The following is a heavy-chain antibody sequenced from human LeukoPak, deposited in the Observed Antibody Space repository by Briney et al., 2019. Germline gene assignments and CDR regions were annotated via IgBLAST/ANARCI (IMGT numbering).Heavy chain of an antibody. D-gene: IGHD3-16*01. J-gene: IGHJ4*02. CDR1: GFTFSSYG. V-gene: IGHV3-30*18. Sequence: GGSLRLSCAASGFTFSSYGIHWVRQAPGKGLEWVAVISNTGSNKHYADSVKGRFTVSRDNSKNTVYLQMNSLRTEDTAVYYCAKWGSGYYFDYWGQGTLVTVPS. CDR3: AKWGSGYYFDY. CDR2: ISNTGSNK.